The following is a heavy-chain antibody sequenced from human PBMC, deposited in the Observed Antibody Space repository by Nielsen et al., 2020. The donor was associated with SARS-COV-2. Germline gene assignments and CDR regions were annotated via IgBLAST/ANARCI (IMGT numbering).Heavy chain of an antibody. V-gene: IGHV3-23*01. CDR2: VSASGGST. Sequence: GESLKISCAASGFTFNIYAMAWVRRAPGRGLQWVTGVSASGGSTYYTDSVEGRFSISRDNSKNTLYLQMHSLRVEDTALYYCAKDDVVRGDAFDIWGQGTMVTVSS. CDR3: AKDDVVRGDAFDI. D-gene: IGHD3-10*01. J-gene: IGHJ3*02. CDR1: GFTFNIYA.